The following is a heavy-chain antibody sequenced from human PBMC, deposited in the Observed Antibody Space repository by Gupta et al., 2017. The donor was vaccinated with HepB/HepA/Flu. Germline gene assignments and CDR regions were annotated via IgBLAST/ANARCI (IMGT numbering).Heavy chain of an antibody. D-gene: IGHD2-2*01. CDR1: GYSFIGHY. J-gene: IGHJ3*02. CDR3: ARDRSTSTGDAFDI. CDR2: INPNSGGT. V-gene: IGHV1-2*04. Sequence: QVQLVRSGAEVKRPGASVKVSCKASGYSFIGHYIHWVRQAPGQGLEWMGWINPNSGGTNYAQKFQGWVTMTRDTSISSAYMELSRLRSDDTAVYYCARDRSTSTGDAFDIWGQGTMVTVSS.